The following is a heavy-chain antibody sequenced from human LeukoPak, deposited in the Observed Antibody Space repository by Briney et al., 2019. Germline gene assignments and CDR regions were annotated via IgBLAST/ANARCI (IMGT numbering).Heavy chain of an antibody. D-gene: IGHD1-26*01. J-gene: IGHJ3*02. CDR1: GFTFSSYW. Sequence: PGGSLRLSCAASGFTFSSYWMSWVRQAPGKGLEWVANIKQDGSERYYVDSVKGRFTISRDNAKNSLYLQMNSLRAEDTAVYYCARDRIVGATIGAFDIWGQGTMVTVSS. CDR2: IKQDGSER. V-gene: IGHV3-7*01. CDR3: ARDRIVGATIGAFDI.